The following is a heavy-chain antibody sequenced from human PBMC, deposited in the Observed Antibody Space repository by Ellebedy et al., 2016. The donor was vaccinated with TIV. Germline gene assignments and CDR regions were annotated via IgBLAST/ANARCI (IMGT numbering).Heavy chain of an antibody. CDR3: ARVTGGLGGAFDI. V-gene: IGHV3-23*01. CDR1: GFTFSNYA. J-gene: IGHJ3*02. Sequence: GESLKISCEASGFTFSNYAMSWVRQAPGKGLEWVSGIRGSGHSTYYADSVRGRFTVSRDNAKNSLYLQMNSLRAEDTAVYYCARVTGGLGGAFDIWGQGTMVTVSS. D-gene: IGHD2-8*02. CDR2: IRGSGHST.